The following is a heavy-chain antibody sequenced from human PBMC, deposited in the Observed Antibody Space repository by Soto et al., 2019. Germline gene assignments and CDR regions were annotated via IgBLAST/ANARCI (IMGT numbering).Heavy chain of an antibody. Sequence: QVQLVQSGAEVKKPGSSVKVSCKASGGTFSSYAISWVRQAPGQGLEWMGGIIPIFGTANYAQKFQGRVTXXAXEFXSTAYMELSSLRSEDTAVYYCARAPRIAVAVPFDYWGQGTLVTVSS. CDR2: IIPIFGTA. CDR1: GGTFSSYA. D-gene: IGHD6-19*01. J-gene: IGHJ4*02. V-gene: IGHV1-69*12. CDR3: ARAPRIAVAVPFDY.